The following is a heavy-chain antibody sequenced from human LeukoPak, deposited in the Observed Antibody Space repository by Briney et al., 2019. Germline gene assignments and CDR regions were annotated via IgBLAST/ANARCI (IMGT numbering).Heavy chain of an antibody. CDR3: ARESCSSTSCYLGWFDP. CDR1: GGTFSSYV. J-gene: IGHJ5*02. CDR2: IIPIFGIA. D-gene: IGHD2-2*01. Sequence: ASVTVSCTASGGTFSSYVISWVRQAPGQGREWMGRIIPIFGIANYAQKFQGRVTITADKSTSTAYMELSSLRSEDTAVYYCARESCSSTSCYLGWFDPWGQGTLVTVSS. V-gene: IGHV1-69*04.